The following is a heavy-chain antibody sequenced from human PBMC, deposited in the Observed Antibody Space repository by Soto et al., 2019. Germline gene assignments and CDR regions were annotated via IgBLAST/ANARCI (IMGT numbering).Heavy chain of an antibody. J-gene: IGHJ3*02. V-gene: IGHV3-30-3*01. CDR2: ISYDGSNK. D-gene: IGHD3-22*01. Sequence: GGSLRLSCAASGFTFSSYAMHWVRQAPGKGLEWVAVISYDGSNKYYADSVKGRFTISRDNSKNTLYLQMNSLRAEDTAVYYCAREDSSGDSHAFDIWGQGTMVTV. CDR3: AREDSSGDSHAFDI. CDR1: GFTFSSYA.